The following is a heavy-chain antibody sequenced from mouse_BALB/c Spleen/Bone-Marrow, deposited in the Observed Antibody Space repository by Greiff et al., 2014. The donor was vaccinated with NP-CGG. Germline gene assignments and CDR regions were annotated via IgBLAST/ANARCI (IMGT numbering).Heavy chain of an antibody. D-gene: IGHD1-1*01. J-gene: IGHJ2*01. CDR2: INPYNGDT. Sequence: VQLQQSGPELVKPGASVKISCKASGYSFTGYFMNWVMQSLGKSLEWIGRINPYNGDTFYNQKFEGKATLTVDKSSSTAHMELRSLASEDSAVYYCARSGYYGSSYFDYWGQGTTLTVSS. CDR1: GYSFTGYF. V-gene: IGHV1-20*02. CDR3: ARSGYYGSSYFDY.